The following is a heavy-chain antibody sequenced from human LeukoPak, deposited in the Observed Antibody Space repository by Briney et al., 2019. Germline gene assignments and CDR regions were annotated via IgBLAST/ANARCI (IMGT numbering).Heavy chain of an antibody. D-gene: IGHD1-14*01. CDR3: AKGGGEHRYDPYFDY. Sequence: SETLSLTCTVSGVSISTYYWGWIRQPPGKGLEWIGSFYHSGSSDYNPSLKSRVTMSVDTSKNHFSLKLNSVTAADTAIYYCAKGGGEHRYDPYFDYWGQGALVTVSS. J-gene: IGHJ4*02. CDR1: GVSISTYY. V-gene: IGHV4-59*01. CDR2: FYHSGSS.